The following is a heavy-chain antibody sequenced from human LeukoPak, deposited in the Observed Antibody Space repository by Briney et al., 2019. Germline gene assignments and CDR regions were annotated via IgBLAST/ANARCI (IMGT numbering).Heavy chain of an antibody. CDR3: ARDPSGSYYSTFDY. Sequence: GGSLRLSCAASGFTFSSYEMNWVRQAPGKGPEWVSYISRSGSSIYYADSVRGRFTISRDNTKNSLYLQMNSLRAEDTAVYYCARDPSGSYYSTFDYWGQGTLVTVSS. D-gene: IGHD1-26*01. V-gene: IGHV3-48*03. CDR1: GFTFSSYE. J-gene: IGHJ4*02. CDR2: ISRSGSSI.